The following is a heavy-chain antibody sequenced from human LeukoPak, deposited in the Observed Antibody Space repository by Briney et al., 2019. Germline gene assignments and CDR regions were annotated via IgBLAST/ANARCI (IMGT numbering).Heavy chain of an antibody. J-gene: IGHJ4*02. CDR3: ARGAERSGYDY. V-gene: IGHV3-21*01. D-gene: IGHD3-22*01. CDR2: ISSSSNYI. Sequence: GGSLRLSCAASGFTFSSYSMNWVRQAPGKGLEWVSSISSSSNYIYYADSVKGRFTISRDNAKNSLSLQMNSLRAEDTAVYYCARGAERSGYDYWGQGTLVTVAS. CDR1: GFTFSSYS.